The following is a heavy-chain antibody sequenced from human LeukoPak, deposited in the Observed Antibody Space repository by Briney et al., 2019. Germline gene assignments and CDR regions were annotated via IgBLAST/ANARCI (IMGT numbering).Heavy chain of an antibody. CDR3: TADLSDGAGYTFEY. V-gene: IGHV3-15*01. CDR1: VTNAW. Sequence: GGSLRLSCAGSVTNAWMSWVRQAPGKGLEWVGRIKTTNEGGPTDYGEPAKGRFTISRDDSKSTLYLQMYSLKTEDTAVYYCTADLSDGAGYTFEYWGQGTLVSVSS. D-gene: IGHD4/OR15-4a*01. CDR2: IKTTNEGGPT. J-gene: IGHJ4*02.